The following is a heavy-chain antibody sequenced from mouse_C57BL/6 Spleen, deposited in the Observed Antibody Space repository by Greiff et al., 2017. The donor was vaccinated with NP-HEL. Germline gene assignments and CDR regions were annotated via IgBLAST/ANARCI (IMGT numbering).Heavy chain of an antibody. J-gene: IGHJ2*01. CDR3: AGEIFYYGNYGGYFDY. Sequence: EVQLVESGGGLVKPGGSLKLSCAASGFTFSSYAMSWVRQTPEKRLEWVATISDGGSYTYYPDNVKGRFTISRDNAKNNLYLQMSHLKSEDTAMYYSAGEIFYYGNYGGYFDYWGQGTTLTVSS. CDR1: GFTFSSYA. D-gene: IGHD2-1*01. V-gene: IGHV5-4*01. CDR2: ISDGGSYT.